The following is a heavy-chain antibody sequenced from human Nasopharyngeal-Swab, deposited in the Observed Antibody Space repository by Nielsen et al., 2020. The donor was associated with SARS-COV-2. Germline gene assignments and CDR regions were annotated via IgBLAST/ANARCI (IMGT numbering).Heavy chain of an antibody. CDR1: GGSISSGGYY. Sequence: SETLSLTCTVSGGSISSGGYYWSWIRPHPGKGLEWIGYIYYSGSTYYNPSLKSRVTISVDTSKNQFSLKLSSVTAADTAVYYCARGTYYYDSSGYPTWGQGTLVTVSS. CDR2: IYYSGST. D-gene: IGHD3-22*01. V-gene: IGHV4-31*03. J-gene: IGHJ5*02. CDR3: ARGTYYYDSSGYPT.